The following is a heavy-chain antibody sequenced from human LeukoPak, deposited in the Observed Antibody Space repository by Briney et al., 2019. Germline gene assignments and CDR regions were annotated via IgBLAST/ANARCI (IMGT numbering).Heavy chain of an antibody. CDR3: ARSGLLDY. J-gene: IGHJ4*02. V-gene: IGHV5-51*01. Sequence: GEPLKISCKGSGYSFTSYWIGWVRQMPGKGLEWMGIIFPHDSDTRYSPSFQGQVTISADKSISTAYLQWNSLKASDTAMYYCARSGLLDYWGQGTLVTVSS. CDR1: GYSFTSYW. CDR2: IFPHDSDT. D-gene: IGHD3/OR15-3a*01.